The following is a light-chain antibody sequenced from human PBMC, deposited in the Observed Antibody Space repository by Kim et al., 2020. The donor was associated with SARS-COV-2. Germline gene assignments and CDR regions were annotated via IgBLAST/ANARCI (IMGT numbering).Light chain of an antibody. J-gene: IGKJ2*01. V-gene: IGKV4-1*01. Sequence: RTNSNFKPSQCVLYNSNNKNILAWYTQKPGHPPKMPIYCASTREAGVPVRFSGTGSATDFTLTISSVQAEDVAVYFCQQCFRSPYTFGQGTKLEI. CDR1: QCVLYNSNNKNI. CDR2: CAS. CDR3: QQCFRSPYT.